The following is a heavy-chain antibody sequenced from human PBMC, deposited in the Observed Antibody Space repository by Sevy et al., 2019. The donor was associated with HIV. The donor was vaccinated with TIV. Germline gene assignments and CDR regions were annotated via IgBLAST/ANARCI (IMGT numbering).Heavy chain of an antibody. V-gene: IGHV3-48*01. J-gene: IGHJ6*02. D-gene: IGHD6-13*01. CDR2: ISSSSSTI. CDR3: ARVAADDPDFYYYGMDV. CDR1: GFTFSSYS. Sequence: GGSLRLSCAASGFTFSSYSMNWVRQALGKGLEWVSYISSSSSTIYHADSVKGRFTISRDNAKNSLYLQMNSLRAEDTAIYYCARVAADDPDFYYYGMDVWGQGTTVTVSS.